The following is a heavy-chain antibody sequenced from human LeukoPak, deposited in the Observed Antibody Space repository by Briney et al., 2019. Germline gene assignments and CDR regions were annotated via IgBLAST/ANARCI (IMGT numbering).Heavy chain of an antibody. CDR3: ATSGGFVLPNAITGNWYMDV. CDR2: ITSAGGYK. D-gene: IGHD2-2*01. J-gene: IGHJ6*03. Sequence: GGSLRLSCGASGFTFSDYSMNWVRQAPGKGLAWVASITSAGGYKYYADSVKGRFTISRDNAQNPLFLQMNSLRAEDTAVYFCATSGGFVLPNAITGNWYMDVWGRGTSVTVSS. V-gene: IGHV3-21*01. CDR1: GFTFSDYS.